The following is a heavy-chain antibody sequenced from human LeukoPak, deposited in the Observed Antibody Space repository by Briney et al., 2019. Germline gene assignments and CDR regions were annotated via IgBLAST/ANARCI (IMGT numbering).Heavy chain of an antibody. Sequence: ETLSLTCTVSGGAISGYYWSWIRQPPGKGLEWIGYIYYSGSTNYNPSLKSRVTISVDTSKNQFSLKLSSVTAADTAVYYCAREGSGIDYWGQGTLVTVSS. J-gene: IGHJ4*02. CDR3: AREGSGIDY. CDR2: IYYSGST. CDR1: GGAISGYY. D-gene: IGHD1-26*01. V-gene: IGHV4-59*01.